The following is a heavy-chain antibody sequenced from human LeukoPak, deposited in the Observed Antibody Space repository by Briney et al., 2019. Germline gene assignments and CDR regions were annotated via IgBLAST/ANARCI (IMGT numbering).Heavy chain of an antibody. CDR2: IIPIFGTA. J-gene: IGHJ4*02. Sequence: ASVKVSCKASGGTFSSYAISWVRQAPGQGLEWMGGIIPIFGTANYARKFQGRVTITTDESTSTAYMELSSLRSEDTAVYYCARMGSGWYGDYWGQGTLVTVSS. CDR3: ARMGSGWYGDY. D-gene: IGHD6-19*01. CDR1: GGTFSSYA. V-gene: IGHV1-69*05.